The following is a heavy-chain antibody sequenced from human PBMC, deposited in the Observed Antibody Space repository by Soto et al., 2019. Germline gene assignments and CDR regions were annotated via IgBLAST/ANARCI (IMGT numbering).Heavy chain of an antibody. V-gene: IGHV3-21*01. CDR2: ISSSSTYI. Sequence: VQLVESGGGLVKPGGSLRLSCAASGFTFSTYIMNWVRQAPGKVLEWVSSISSSSTYIYYADSVKGRFTISRDNANNSLYLQRNSLRAEDTAVYCCARGGYCSSTSLPLLPFEYLGQGTLVSVSS. CDR1: GFTFSTYI. D-gene: IGHD2-2*01. CDR3: ARGGYCSSTSLPLLPFEY. J-gene: IGHJ4*02.